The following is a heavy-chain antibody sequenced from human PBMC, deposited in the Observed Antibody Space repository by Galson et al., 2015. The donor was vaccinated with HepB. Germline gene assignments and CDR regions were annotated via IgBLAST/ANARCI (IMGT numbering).Heavy chain of an antibody. CDR3: ARGDDSWSGYNWFDP. Sequence: SVKVSCKASGYTFTGYYMHWVRQAPGQGLEWMGWINPNSGGTNYAQKFQGWVTMTRDTSISTAYMELSRLRSDDTAVYYCARGDDSWSGYNWFDPWGQGTLVTVSS. CDR1: GYTFTGYY. D-gene: IGHD3-3*01. CDR2: INPNSGGT. J-gene: IGHJ5*02. V-gene: IGHV1-2*04.